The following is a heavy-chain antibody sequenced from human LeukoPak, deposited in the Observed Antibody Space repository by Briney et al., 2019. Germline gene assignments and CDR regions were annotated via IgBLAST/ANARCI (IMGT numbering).Heavy chain of an antibody. Sequence: GGSLRLACAASGFTFDDYGMSWVRQAPGKGLEWVSGINWNGGSTGYADSVKGRFTISRDNAKNSLYLQMNSLRAEDTALYYCARDLRDSSVGYYFDYWGQGTLVTVSS. V-gene: IGHV3-20*04. CDR3: ARDLRDSSVGYYFDY. CDR1: GFTFDDYG. D-gene: IGHD6-19*01. CDR2: INWNGGST. J-gene: IGHJ4*02.